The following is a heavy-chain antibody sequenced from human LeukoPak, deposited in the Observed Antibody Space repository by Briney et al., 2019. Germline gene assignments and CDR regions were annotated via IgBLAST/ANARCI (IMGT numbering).Heavy chain of an antibody. D-gene: IGHD4-17*01. V-gene: IGHV1-24*01. CDR3: ATRVYGDYLYYYYMDV. Sequence: GASVKVSCKVSGYTLTELSMHWVRQAPGKGLEWMGGFDPEDGETIYAQKFQGRVTMTEDTSTDTAHMELSSLRSEDTAVYYCATRVYGDYLYYYYMDVWGKGTTVTVSS. J-gene: IGHJ6*03. CDR2: FDPEDGET. CDR1: GYTLTELS.